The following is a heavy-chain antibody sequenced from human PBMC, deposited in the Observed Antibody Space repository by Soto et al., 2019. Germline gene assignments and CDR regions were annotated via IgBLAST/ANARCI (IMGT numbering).Heavy chain of an antibody. CDR2: IYYSGNT. V-gene: IGHV4-39*02. CDR3: AREGGRYCTGGSCQVDY. Sequence: QLQLQESGPGLVKPSETLSLTCTVSGGSISSSSYYWGWIRQPPGKGLEWIGSIYYSGNTYYTPSLKSRVTIAVAPSKTQFALKLSSVTAADTAVYYCAREGGRYCTGGSCQVDYWGQGTLVTVSS. D-gene: IGHD2-15*01. J-gene: IGHJ4*02. CDR1: GGSISSSSYY.